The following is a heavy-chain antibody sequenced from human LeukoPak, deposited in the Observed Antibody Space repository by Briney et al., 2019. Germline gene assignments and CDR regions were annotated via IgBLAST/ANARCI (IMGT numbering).Heavy chain of an antibody. CDR1: GFTFSSYA. V-gene: IGHV3-23*01. CDR2: IIDSGEST. D-gene: IGHD2-15*01. J-gene: IGHJ4*02. Sequence: GGSLRLSCAASGFTFSSYAMSWVRQAPGKGLEWVSGIIDSGESTYYANFAKGRFTISRDNSNNTLYLQMNSLRAEDTAVYYCARAPSGCGGTCPSDHWGPGTQVTVSS. CDR3: ARAPSGCGGTCPSDH.